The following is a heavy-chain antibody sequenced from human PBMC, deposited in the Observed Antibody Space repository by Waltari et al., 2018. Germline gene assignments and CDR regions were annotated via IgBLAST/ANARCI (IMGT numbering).Heavy chain of an antibody. CDR3: AREAVVIHDAFDI. CDR1: GGSISRGGYY. J-gene: IGHJ3*02. CDR2: IYYSGST. Sequence: QVQLQESGPGLVKPSQTLSLTCTVSGGSISRGGYYWSWIRQHPGKGLEWIGYIYYSGSTYYNPSLKSRVTISVDTSKNQFSLKLSSVTAADTAVYYCAREAVVIHDAFDIWGQGTMVTVSS. V-gene: IGHV4-31*03. D-gene: IGHD3-22*01.